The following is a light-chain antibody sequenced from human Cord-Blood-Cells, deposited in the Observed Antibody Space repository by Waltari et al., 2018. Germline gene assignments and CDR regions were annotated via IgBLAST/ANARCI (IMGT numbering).Light chain of an antibody. J-gene: IGKJ2*01. CDR1: QSISSY. CDR2: AAS. Sequence: DIQMTQSPSSLSASVGHRVTITCRASQSISSYLNWYQQKPGKAPKLLIYAASSLQSGVPTRFSGSASGTDFTLTISSLQPEDFATYYCQQSYSTPYTFGQGTKLEIK. CDR3: QQSYSTPYT. V-gene: IGKV1-39*01.